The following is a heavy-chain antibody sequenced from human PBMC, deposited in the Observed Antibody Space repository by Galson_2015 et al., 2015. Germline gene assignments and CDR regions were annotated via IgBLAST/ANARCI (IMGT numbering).Heavy chain of an antibody. CDR1: GFTFSTYE. CDR3: ARTHLLSGPSDY. D-gene: IGHD2/OR15-2a*01. CDR2: TSSSGNTI. V-gene: IGHV3-48*03. J-gene: IGHJ4*02. Sequence: SLRLSCAASGFTFSTYEMNWVRQAPGKGLEWVSYTSSSGNTIYYADSVRGRFTISRDNAKNSLYLQLNSLRAEDTAFYFCARTHLLSGPSDYWGQGTLVTVSS.